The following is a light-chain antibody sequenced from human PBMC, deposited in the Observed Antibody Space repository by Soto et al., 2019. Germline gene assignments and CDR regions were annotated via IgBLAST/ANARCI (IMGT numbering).Light chain of an antibody. CDR2: TAS. CDR1: QGVSTW. CDR3: QQAASFPIT. Sequence: DIQMTQSPSSVSASVGDRVTITCRASQGVSTWLAWYQQKPGKAPNLLIYTASSLQSGVPSRFSGSGSGTDSTLTINGLQPEDFATYYCQQAASFPITFGQGTRLEIK. J-gene: IGKJ5*01. V-gene: IGKV1-12*01.